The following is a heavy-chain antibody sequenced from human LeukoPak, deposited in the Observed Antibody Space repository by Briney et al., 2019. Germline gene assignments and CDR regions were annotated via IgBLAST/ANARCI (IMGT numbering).Heavy chain of an antibody. Sequence: SETLSLTCTVSGGSISSSSYYWGWIRQPPGKGLEWIGSIYYSGSTNYNPSLKSRVTISVDTSKNQFSLKLSSVTAADTAVYYCARERGQSFDYWGQGTLVTVSS. V-gene: IGHV4-39*07. CDR3: ARERGQSFDY. CDR2: IYYSGST. J-gene: IGHJ4*02. D-gene: IGHD5-12*01. CDR1: GGSISSSSYY.